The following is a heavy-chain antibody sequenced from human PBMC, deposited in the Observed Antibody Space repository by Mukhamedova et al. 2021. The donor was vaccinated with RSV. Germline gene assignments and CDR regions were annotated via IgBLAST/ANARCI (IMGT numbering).Heavy chain of an antibody. CDR3: ASLGFFFDY. Sequence: EWLSVIYSDDTTHYADSVKGRFTISRDNSKNTLYLQMSSLRVGDTAVFYCASLGFFFDYWGQGTLVTVSS. CDR2: IYSDDTT. V-gene: IGHV3-53*01. D-gene: IGHD7-27*01. J-gene: IGHJ4*02.